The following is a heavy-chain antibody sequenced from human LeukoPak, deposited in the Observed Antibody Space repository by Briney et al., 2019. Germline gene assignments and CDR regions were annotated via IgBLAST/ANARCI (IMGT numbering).Heavy chain of an antibody. Sequence: GGSLRLSCAASGFTFSSYEMNWVRQAPGKGLEWVSYISSSGRTIYYADSVRGRFTISRDNAKNSLYLQMNSLRAEDTAVYYCASQYSSGWYYFDSWGQGTLVTVSS. V-gene: IGHV3-48*03. CDR2: ISSSGRTI. J-gene: IGHJ4*02. CDR1: GFTFSSYE. D-gene: IGHD6-19*01. CDR3: ASQYSSGWYYFDS.